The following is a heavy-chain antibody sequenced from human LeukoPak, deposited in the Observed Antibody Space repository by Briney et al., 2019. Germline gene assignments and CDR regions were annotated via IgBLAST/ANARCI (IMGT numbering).Heavy chain of an antibody. CDR1: GFTVSSNY. CDR3: ARTSNYDFWSGYSPGGMDV. J-gene: IGHJ6*02. CDR2: IYSGGST. V-gene: IGHV3-53*01. D-gene: IGHD3-3*01. Sequence: GGSLRLFCAASGFTVSSNYMSWVRQAPGKGLEWVSDIYSGGSTYYADSVKGRFTISRDNSKSTLYLQMNSLRAEDTAVYYCARTSNYDFWSGYSPGGMDVWGQGTTVTVSS.